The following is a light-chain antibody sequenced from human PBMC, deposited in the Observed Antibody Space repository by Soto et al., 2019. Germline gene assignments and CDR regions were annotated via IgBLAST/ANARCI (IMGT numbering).Light chain of an antibody. CDR3: QHDNSYSEA. CDR2: DAS. Sequence: DIQMTQSPSTLSASVGDRVTITCRASQSISSWLDWYQQKPGKAPKLLIYDASSLESGVPSRFSGSGSGTEFTLTISSLQPDDFATYYCQHDNSYSEAFGQGTKVELK. J-gene: IGKJ1*01. V-gene: IGKV1-5*01. CDR1: QSISSW.